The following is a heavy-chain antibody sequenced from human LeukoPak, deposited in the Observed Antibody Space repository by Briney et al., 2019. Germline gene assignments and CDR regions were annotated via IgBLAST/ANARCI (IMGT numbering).Heavy chain of an antibody. Sequence: SETLSLTCTVSGGSISNYYWSWIRQPPGKGLEWIGYIYNSGSTNYNPSLQSRVTISVDTSKNQFSLKLSSVTAADTAVYYCARYSGIYSYFDYWGQGALVTVSS. V-gene: IGHV4-59*08. CDR1: GGSISNYY. CDR3: ARYSGIYSYFDY. CDR2: IYNSGST. J-gene: IGHJ4*02. D-gene: IGHD1-26*01.